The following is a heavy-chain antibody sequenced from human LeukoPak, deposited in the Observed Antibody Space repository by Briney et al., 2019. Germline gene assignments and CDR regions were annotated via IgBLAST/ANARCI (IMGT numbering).Heavy chain of an antibody. J-gene: IGHJ6*04. CDR1: GGSISSYY. CDR2: IYYSGST. CDR3: ARGGGRTATGNNYGMDV. Sequence: SETLSLTCTVSGGSISSYYWSWIRQPPGKGLEWIGYIYYSGSTNYNPSLKSRVTISVDTSKNQFSLKLSSVTAADTAAYYCARGGGRTATGNNYGMDVWGKGTTVTVSS. V-gene: IGHV4-59*01. D-gene: IGHD1-1*01.